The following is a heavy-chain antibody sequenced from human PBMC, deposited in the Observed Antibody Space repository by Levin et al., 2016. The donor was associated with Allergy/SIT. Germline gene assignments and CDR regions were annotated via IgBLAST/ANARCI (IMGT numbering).Heavy chain of an antibody. V-gene: IGHV1-69*13. Sequence: SVKVSCKASGYTFTSYGISWVRQAPGQGLEWMGGIIPIFGTANYAQKFQGRVTITADESTSTAYMELSSLRSEDTAVYYCARATAYSSSSFPVGEFDVWGQGTTVTVSS. D-gene: IGHD6-6*01. CDR2: IIPIFGTA. CDR1: GYTFTSYG. J-gene: IGHJ6*02. CDR3: ARATAYSSSSFPVGEFDV.